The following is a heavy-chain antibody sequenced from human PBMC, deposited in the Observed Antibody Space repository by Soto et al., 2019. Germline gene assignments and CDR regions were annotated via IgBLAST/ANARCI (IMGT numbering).Heavy chain of an antibody. J-gene: IGHJ5*02. CDR1: GYTFTSYY. CDR2: INPSGGST. Sequence: ASVKVSCKASGYTFTSYYMHWVRQAPGQGLEWMGIINPSGGSTSYAQKFQGRVTMTRDTSTSTVYMELSSLRSEDTAVYYCARDAVDCSSTSCLREDWFDPWGQGTLVTVSS. CDR3: ARDAVDCSSTSCLREDWFDP. D-gene: IGHD2-2*01. V-gene: IGHV1-46*01.